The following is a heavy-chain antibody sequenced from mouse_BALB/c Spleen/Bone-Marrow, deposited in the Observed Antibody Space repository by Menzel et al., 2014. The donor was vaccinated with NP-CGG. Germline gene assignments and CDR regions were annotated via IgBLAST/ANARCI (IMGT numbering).Heavy chain of an antibody. J-gene: IGHJ4*01. V-gene: IGHV2-6*02. Sequence: QVQLQQSGPGLVAPSQSLSITCTVSGFSLSSYGVHWVRQSPGKGLEWLAVIWSDGTTTYNSALKSRLSISKDNSKNXVFLKMNSLQTDDTAIYYCARYGNYAVDYWGQGTSVTVSS. CDR3: ARYGNYAVDY. CDR2: IWSDGTT. CDR1: GFSLSSYG. D-gene: IGHD2-1*01.